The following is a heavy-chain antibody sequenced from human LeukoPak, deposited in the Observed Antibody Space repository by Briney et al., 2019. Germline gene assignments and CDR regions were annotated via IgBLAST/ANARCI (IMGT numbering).Heavy chain of an antibody. CDR3: ARDNNADY. D-gene: IGHD2-8*01. Sequence: GGSLRLSCAASGFTFSSYGMHWVRQAPGKGLEWVAVISYDGSNKYYADSVKGRFTISRDNSKNTLDLLMNSLRVEDTGVYYCARDNNADYWGQGTLVTVSS. J-gene: IGHJ4*02. V-gene: IGHV3-30*03. CDR1: GFTFSSYG. CDR2: ISYDGSNK.